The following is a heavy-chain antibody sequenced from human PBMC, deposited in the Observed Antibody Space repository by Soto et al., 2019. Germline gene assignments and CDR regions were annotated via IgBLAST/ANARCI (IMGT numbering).Heavy chain of an antibody. J-gene: IGHJ6*02. D-gene: IGHD1-26*01. V-gene: IGHV1-18*01. CDR2: ISTYNGDT. Sequence: QVQLVQSGPEVRKPGASVKVSCEASGYTFTTSGISWVRQVPGQGLEWMGWISTYNGDTNSAQNFQGRVLMTADTSTGTAYMELMSLKSDDTAVCYCARQGSWPYYYYGLDVWGQGTIVTVSS. CDR3: ARQGSWPYYYYGLDV. CDR1: GYTFTTSG.